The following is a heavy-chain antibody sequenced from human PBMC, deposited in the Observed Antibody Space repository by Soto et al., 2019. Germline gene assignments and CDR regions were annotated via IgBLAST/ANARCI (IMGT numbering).Heavy chain of an antibody. CDR1: GGSISSYY. Sequence: SETLSLTCTVSGGSISSYYWSWIRQPPGKGLEWIGYIYYSGSTNYNPSLKSRVTISVDTSKNQFSLKLSSVTAADTAVYYCARALPWFGDYYYYYMDVWGKGTTVTVSS. V-gene: IGHV4-59*08. D-gene: IGHD3-10*01. J-gene: IGHJ6*03. CDR3: ARALPWFGDYYYYYMDV. CDR2: IYYSGST.